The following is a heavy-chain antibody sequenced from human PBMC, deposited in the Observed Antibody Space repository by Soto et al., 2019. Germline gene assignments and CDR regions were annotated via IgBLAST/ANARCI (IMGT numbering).Heavy chain of an antibody. Sequence: QVQLVESGGGVVQPGRSLRLSCAASGFTFSSYGMHWVRQAPGKGLEWVAVIWYDGSNKYYADSVKGRFTISRDNSKNTLYLQMNSLRAEDTAVYYCARGGRFLEWLPPLDYWGQSTLVTVSS. CDR3: ARGGRFLEWLPPLDY. CDR1: GFTFSSYG. J-gene: IGHJ4*02. V-gene: IGHV3-33*01. CDR2: IWYDGSNK. D-gene: IGHD3-3*01.